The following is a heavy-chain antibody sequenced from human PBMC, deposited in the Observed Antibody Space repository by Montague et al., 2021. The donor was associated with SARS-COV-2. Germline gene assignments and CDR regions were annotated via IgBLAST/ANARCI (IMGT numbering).Heavy chain of an antibody. CDR2: INQRGTS. D-gene: IGHD3-22*01. J-gene: IGHJ4*02. CDR3: ARGRQHFNMIVVVMTGGEYYLDY. CDR1: GGSFSDYY. V-gene: IGHV4-34*01. Sequence: SETLSLTCAVYGGSFSDYYWSWIRQPPGKGLEWIGEINQRGTSKYNPSLKSRVSIFLDTSKNQFSLYLSSVTAADTAVYYCARGRQHFNMIVVVMTGGEYYLDYWGQGTLVTVSS.